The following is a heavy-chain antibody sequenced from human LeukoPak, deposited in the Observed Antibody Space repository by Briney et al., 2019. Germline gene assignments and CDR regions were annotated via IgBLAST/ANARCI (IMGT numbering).Heavy chain of an antibody. CDR3: ARDFYGSGNWYYFDY. J-gene: IGHJ4*02. CDR1: GGSISSYY. D-gene: IGHD3-10*01. V-gene: IGHV4-59*12. CDR2: IYYSGST. Sequence: SETPSLTCTVSGGSISSYYWSWIRQPPGKGLEWIGYIYYSGSTNYNPSLKSRVTISVDTSKNQFSLKLSSVTAADTAVYYCARDFYGSGNWYYFDYWGQGTLVTVSS.